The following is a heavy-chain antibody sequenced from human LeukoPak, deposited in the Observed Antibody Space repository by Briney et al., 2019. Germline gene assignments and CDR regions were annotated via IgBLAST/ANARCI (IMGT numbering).Heavy chain of an antibody. CDR3: ARVMGVVVPAGLDY. CDR2: ISSSSSYI. J-gene: IGHJ4*02. V-gene: IGHV3-21*01. D-gene: IGHD2-2*01. Sequence: KPGRSLRLSCAASGFTFSSYSMNWVRQAPGKGLEWGSSISSSSSYIYYADSVKGRFTISRDNAKNSLYLQMNSLRAEDTAVYYCARVMGVVVPAGLDYWGQGTLVTVSP. CDR1: GFTFSSYS.